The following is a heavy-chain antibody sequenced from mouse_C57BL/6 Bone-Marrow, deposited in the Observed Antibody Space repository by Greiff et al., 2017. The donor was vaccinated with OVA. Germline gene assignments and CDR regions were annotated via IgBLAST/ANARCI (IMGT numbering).Heavy chain of an antibody. J-gene: IGHJ3*01. CDR3: TTGTCAY. D-gene: IGHD3-3*01. CDR1: GFNIKDDY. CDR2: IDPENGDT. V-gene: IGHV14-4*01. Sequence: VQLKQSGAELVRPGASVKLSCTASGFNIKDDYMHWVKQRPEQGLEWIGWIDPENGDTEYASKFQGKATITADTSSNTAYLQLSSLTSEDTAVYYCTTGTCAYWGQGTLVTVSA.